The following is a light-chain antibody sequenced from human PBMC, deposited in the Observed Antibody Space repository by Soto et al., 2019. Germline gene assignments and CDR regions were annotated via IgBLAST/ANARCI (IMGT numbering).Light chain of an antibody. Sequence: QSALTQPPSASGSPGQSVTISCTGASSDVGRYNYVSWYQQHPDKAPKLMIYDVTKRPSGVPDRFSGSKSGNTASLTVSGLQAEDEADYYCSSYVGSNNFVFGTGTKLTVL. J-gene: IGLJ1*01. CDR1: SSDVGRYNY. CDR2: DVT. CDR3: SSYVGSNNFV. V-gene: IGLV2-8*01.